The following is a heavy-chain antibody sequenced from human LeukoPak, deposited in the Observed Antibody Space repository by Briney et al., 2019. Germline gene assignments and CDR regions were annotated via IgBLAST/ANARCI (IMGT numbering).Heavy chain of an antibody. V-gene: IGHV3-30-3*01. J-gene: IGHJ5*02. CDR1: GFTFSSYA. CDR2: ISYDGSNK. CDR3: ARGFVDIVATTEHGNWFDP. D-gene: IGHD5-12*01. Sequence: GRSLRLSCAASGFTFSSYAMHWVRQAPGKGLEWVAVISYDGSNKYYADSVKDRFTISRDNSKNTLYLQMNSLRAEDTAVYYCARGFVDIVATTEHGNWFDPWGQGTLVTVSS.